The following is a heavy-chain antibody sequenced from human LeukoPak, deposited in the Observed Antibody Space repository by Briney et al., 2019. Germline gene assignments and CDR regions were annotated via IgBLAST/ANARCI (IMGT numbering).Heavy chain of an antibody. CDR3: ARDRSGSYSDYYYYYYMDV. CDR2: IYYSGST. J-gene: IGHJ6*03. CDR1: GGSISSYY. Sequence: SETLSLTCTVSGGSISSYYWSWIRQPPGKGLEWIGYIYYSGSTNYNPSLKSRVTISVDTSKNQFSLKLSSVTAADTAVYYCARDRSGSYSDYYYYYYMDVWGKGTTVTISS. V-gene: IGHV4-59*01. D-gene: IGHD1-26*01.